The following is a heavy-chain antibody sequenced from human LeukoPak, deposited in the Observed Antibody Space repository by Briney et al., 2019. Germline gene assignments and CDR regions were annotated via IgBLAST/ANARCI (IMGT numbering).Heavy chain of an antibody. D-gene: IGHD2-15*01. Sequence: ETLSLTCTVSGGSISSYYWSWIRQPPGKGLEWIGYIYYSGSTNYNPSLKSRVTISVDTSKNQFSLKLSSVTAADTAVYYCARHSSGVVAATPYYYYGMDVWGQGTTVTVSS. CDR3: ARHSSGVVAATPYYYYGMDV. CDR1: GGSISSYY. V-gene: IGHV4-59*08. J-gene: IGHJ6*02. CDR2: IYYSGST.